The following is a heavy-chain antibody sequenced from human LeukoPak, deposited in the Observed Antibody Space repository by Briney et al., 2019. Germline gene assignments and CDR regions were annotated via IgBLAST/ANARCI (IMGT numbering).Heavy chain of an antibody. J-gene: IGHJ6*02. V-gene: IGHV3-23*01. CDR2: ISGSGGST. D-gene: IGHD3-10*01. CDR1: GFTFSSYA. CDR3: AKDREPYGSGSLSDGMDV. Sequence: GGSLRLSCAASGFTFSSYAMSWVRQAPGKGLEWVSAISGSGGSTYYADSVKGRFTISRDNSKNTLYLQMNSLRAEDTAVYYCAKDREPYGSGSLSDGMDVWGQGTTVTVSS.